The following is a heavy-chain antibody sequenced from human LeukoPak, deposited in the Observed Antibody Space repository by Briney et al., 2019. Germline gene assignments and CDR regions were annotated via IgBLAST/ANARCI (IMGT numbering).Heavy chain of an antibody. D-gene: IGHD2-2*01. V-gene: IGHV3-23*01. CDR2: ISGSGGST. Sequence: GGSLRLPCAASGFTFSSYAMSWVRQAPGKGLEWVSAISGSGGSTYYADSVKGRFTISRDNSKNTLYLQMNSLRAEDTAVYYCAKGGRYQLTTLFDYWGQGTLVTVSS. J-gene: IGHJ4*02. CDR1: GFTFSSYA. CDR3: AKGGRYQLTTLFDY.